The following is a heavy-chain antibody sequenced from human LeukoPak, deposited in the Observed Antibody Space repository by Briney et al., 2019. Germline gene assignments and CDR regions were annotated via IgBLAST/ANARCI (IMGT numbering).Heavy chain of an antibody. CDR1: GYTFTSYA. J-gene: IGHJ4*02. V-gene: IGHV1-8*02. CDR2: MNPNSGNT. Sequence: ASVKVSCKASGYTFTSYAMNWVRQAPGQGLEWMGWMNPNSGNTGYAQKFQGRVTMTRNTSISTAYMELRSLRSDDTAVYYCARTSYYYDSSGLFDYWGQGTLVTVSS. D-gene: IGHD3-22*01. CDR3: ARTSYYYDSSGLFDY.